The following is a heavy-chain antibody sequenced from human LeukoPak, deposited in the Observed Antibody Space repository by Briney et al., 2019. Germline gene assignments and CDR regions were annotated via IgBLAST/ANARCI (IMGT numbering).Heavy chain of an antibody. CDR2: INPSDGST. V-gene: IGHV1-46*01. CDR1: GYTFTNYY. Sequence: ASVKVSCKASGYTFTNYYMHWVRQAPGQGLEWMGIINPSDGSTSYAQKFQGRVTMTRDMSTSTVYMELSSLRSEDTAVYYCARDAPSIVVVAATGWFDPWGQGILVTVSS. D-gene: IGHD2-2*01. J-gene: IGHJ5*02. CDR3: ARDAPSIVVVAATGWFDP.